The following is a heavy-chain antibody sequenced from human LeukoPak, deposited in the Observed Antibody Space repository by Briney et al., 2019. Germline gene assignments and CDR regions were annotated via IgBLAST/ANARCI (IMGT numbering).Heavy chain of an antibody. CDR2: IYSGGST. CDR3: VKEWLLYGFDI. V-gene: IGHV3-23*03. CDR1: GFTFGDYA. Sequence: GGSLRLSCTASGFTFGDYAMSWVRQAPGKGLEWVSVIYSGGSTYYADSVKGRFSISRDNSKNTLYMQMNSLRAEDTAVYYCVKEWLLYGFDIWGQGTMVTVSS. D-gene: IGHD3-3*01. J-gene: IGHJ3*02.